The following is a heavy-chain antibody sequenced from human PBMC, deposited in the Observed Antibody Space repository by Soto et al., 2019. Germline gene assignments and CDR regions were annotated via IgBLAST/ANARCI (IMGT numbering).Heavy chain of an antibody. D-gene: IGHD6-13*01. CDR3: ARRLFSSTGPRYLDS. CDR1: GDSITSTSYY. Sequence: SETLSLTCTVSGDSITSTSYYWGWIRQPSGKGLEWIGCIHYSGSTYYNPSLRSRVTSSVDTSKNQFSLKVSSVTAADTAVYYCARRLFSSTGPRYLDSLREGTLVTLCS. V-gene: IGHV4-39*01. CDR2: IHYSGST. J-gene: IGHJ4*02.